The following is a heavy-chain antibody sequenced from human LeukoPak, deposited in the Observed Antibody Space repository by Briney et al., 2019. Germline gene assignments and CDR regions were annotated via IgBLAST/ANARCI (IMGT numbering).Heavy chain of an antibody. J-gene: IGHJ4*02. Sequence: QSGGSLRLSCAASGFTFNSYEMNWVRQAPGKGLEWVSYVSSSGGTILYADSVKGWFTISRDNAKNSVYLQMNSLRAEDTAAYFCAIGRVTGAHVRDFDHWGQGTLVTVSS. CDR2: VSSSGGTI. CDR1: GFTFNSYE. V-gene: IGHV3-48*03. CDR3: AIGRVTGAHVRDFDH. D-gene: IGHD1-14*01.